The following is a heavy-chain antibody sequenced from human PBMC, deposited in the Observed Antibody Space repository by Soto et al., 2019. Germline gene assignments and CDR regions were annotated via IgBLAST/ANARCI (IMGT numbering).Heavy chain of an antibody. J-gene: IGHJ6*02. V-gene: IGHV1-18*01. CDR2: ISAYNGNT. CDR1: GYTFTSSG. D-gene: IGHD1-26*01. CDR3: ARYIVGATNSYYYYYGMDV. Sequence: ASVKVSCKASGYTFTSSGISWVRQAPGQGLEWMGWISAYNGNTNYAQKLQGRVTMTTDTSTSTAYMELRSLRSDDTAVYYCARYIVGATNSYYYYYGMDVWGQGTTVTVSS.